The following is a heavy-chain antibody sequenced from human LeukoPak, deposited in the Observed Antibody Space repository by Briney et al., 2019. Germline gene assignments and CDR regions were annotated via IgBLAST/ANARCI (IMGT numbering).Heavy chain of an antibody. D-gene: IGHD3-9*01. V-gene: IGHV3-30*18. J-gene: IGHJ4*02. CDR1: GFTFSSYG. CDR3: AKVLYDILTGYYGPQDY. CDR2: ISYDGSNK. Sequence: GRSLRLSCAASGFTFSSYGVHWVRQAPGKGLEWVAVISYDGSNKYYADSVKGRFTISRDNSKNTLYLQMNSLRAEDTAVYYCAKVLYDILTGYYGPQDYWGQGTLVTVSS.